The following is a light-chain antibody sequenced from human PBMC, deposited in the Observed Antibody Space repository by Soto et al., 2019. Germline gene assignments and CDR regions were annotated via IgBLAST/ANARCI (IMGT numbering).Light chain of an antibody. CDR3: QQSYSTPHT. CDR2: AAS. J-gene: IGKJ5*01. CDR1: EDIRRY. Sequence: DIQMTQSPSSVSASVGDRVTITCRPSEDIRRYLNWYQQKPGKAPKLXIYAASSLQSGVPSRFSGSGAGTDFTRTISSLQPEDVATDYCQQSYSTPHTFGQGTRLEIK. V-gene: IGKV1-39*01.